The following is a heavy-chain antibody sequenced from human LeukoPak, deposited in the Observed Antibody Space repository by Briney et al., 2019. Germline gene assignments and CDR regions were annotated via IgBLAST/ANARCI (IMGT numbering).Heavy chain of an antibody. Sequence: PGGSLRLSCAASGFTFRGYAMNWVRQAPGKGLEWVSGISGSGGSTYYADSVKGRLTISRDNSKNTLYLQMNSLRAEDTAVYYCASPQYYFDYWGQGTLVTVSS. J-gene: IGHJ4*02. CDR1: GFTFRGYA. D-gene: IGHD5-24*01. CDR2: ISGSGGST. CDR3: ASPQYYFDY. V-gene: IGHV3-23*01.